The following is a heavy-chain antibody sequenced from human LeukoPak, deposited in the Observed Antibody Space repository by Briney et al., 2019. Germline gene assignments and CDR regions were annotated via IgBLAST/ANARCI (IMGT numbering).Heavy chain of an antibody. J-gene: IGHJ6*03. V-gene: IGHV3-66*03. D-gene: IGHD3-16*01. CDR3: ARETSQKGAHYMDV. Sequence: GGSLRLSCAASGFTVSSNYMTWVRQAPGKGLEWVSVIYKNAITYYADTVKGRFTISRDNSKNTLYLQMNSLRPEDTAVYYCARETSQKGAHYMDVWGKGTTVTISS. CDR1: GFTVSSNY. CDR2: IYKNAIT.